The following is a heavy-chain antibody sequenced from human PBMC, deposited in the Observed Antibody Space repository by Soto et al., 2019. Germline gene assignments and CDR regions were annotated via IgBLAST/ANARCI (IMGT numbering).Heavy chain of an antibody. CDR2: IIPIFGTA. D-gene: IGHD2-8*01. J-gene: IGHJ5*02. Sequence: SVKVSCKASGGTFSSYAISWVRQAPGQGLEWMGGIIPIFGTANYAQKFQGRVTITADESTSTAYMELSSLRSEDTAVYYCARDQCGANGVCYLNWFDPWGQGTLVTVSS. V-gene: IGHV1-69*13. CDR3: ARDQCGANGVCYLNWFDP. CDR1: GGTFSSYA.